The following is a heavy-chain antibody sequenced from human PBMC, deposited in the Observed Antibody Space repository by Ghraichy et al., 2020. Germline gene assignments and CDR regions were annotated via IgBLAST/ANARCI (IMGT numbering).Heavy chain of an antibody. CDR3: AKDWFASGAYFYYMDV. J-gene: IGHJ6*03. D-gene: IGHD3-10*01. Sequence: LSLTCAASGFTFSSHNFHWVRQAPGKGLEWVAVISYDGNNIYYADSVQGRFRISRDNSKNMVYLQVNSLRTEDTAIYYCAKDWFASGAYFYYMDVGGKGTTVAVSS. CDR2: ISYDGNNI. CDR1: GFTFSSHN. V-gene: IGHV3-30*14.